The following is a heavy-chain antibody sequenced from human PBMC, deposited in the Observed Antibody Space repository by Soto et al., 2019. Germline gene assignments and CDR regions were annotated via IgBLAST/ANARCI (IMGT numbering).Heavy chain of an antibody. CDR2: IYYSGNT. Sequence: SETLSLTCTVSGDAISTADYYWNWIRQPPGKGLEWIGYIYYSGNTYYIPSLKSRVTISVDTSKNQISLKLNSVTAADTAVYYCARGIYSTSSFFDSWGQGTLVTVSS. D-gene: IGHD6-6*01. V-gene: IGHV4-30-4*01. CDR3: ARGIYSTSSFFDS. J-gene: IGHJ4*02. CDR1: GDAISTADYY.